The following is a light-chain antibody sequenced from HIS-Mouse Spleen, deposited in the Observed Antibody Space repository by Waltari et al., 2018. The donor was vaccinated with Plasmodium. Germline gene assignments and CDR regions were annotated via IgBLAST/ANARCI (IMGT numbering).Light chain of an antibody. Sequence: SYELTQPPSVSVSPGQTASITCSGAKLGDKYACRYQRKPGQSPVLVIYQDSKRPSGIPERFSGSNSGNTATLTISGTQAMDEADYYCQAWDSSTVVFGGGTKLTVL. CDR3: QAWDSSTVV. CDR1: KLGDKY. CDR2: QDS. J-gene: IGLJ2*01. V-gene: IGLV3-1*01.